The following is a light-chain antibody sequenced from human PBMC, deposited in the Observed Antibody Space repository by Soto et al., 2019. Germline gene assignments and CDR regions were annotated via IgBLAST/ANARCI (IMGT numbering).Light chain of an antibody. V-gene: IGLV2-14*01. CDR3: SSYTSTNFVI. CDR1: SGDIGDYKY. Sequence: QSALTQPASVSGSPGQSITISCTGSSGDIGDYKYVSWYKQHPGKAPKLMIYDVSNRTSGVSNRFSASKSGNTASLTISGLQAEDGAHYYCSSYTSTNFVIFGGGTKVTVL. J-gene: IGLJ2*01. CDR2: DVS.